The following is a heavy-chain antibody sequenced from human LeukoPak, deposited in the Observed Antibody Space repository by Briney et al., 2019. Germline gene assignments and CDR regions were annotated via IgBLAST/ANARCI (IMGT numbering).Heavy chain of an antibody. V-gene: IGHV3-64D*09. CDR1: GFTFSSYA. Sequence: GGSLGLSCSASGFTFSSYAMHWVRQAPGKGLEYVSAISSNGGSTYYADSVKGRFTISRDNSKNTLYLQMSSLRAEDTAVYYCVKALGYCSGGSCYEDWGQGTLVTVSS. CDR3: VKALGYCSGGSCYED. D-gene: IGHD2-15*01. J-gene: IGHJ4*02. CDR2: ISSNGGST.